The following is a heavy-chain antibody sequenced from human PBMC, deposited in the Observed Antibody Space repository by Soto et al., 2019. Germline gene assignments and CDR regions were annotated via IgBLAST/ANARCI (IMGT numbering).Heavy chain of an antibody. CDR1: GYTFTSYG. D-gene: IGHD6-13*01. CDR2: ISAYNGNT. J-gene: IGHJ6*02. V-gene: IGHV1-18*01. Sequence: ASVKVSCKASGYTFTSYGISWVRQAPGQGLEWMGWISAYNGNTNYAQKLQGRVTMTTDTSTSTAYMELRSLRSDDTAVYYCAREGYSSSSFPVYYYYGMDVWGQGTTVTVSS. CDR3: AREGYSSSSFPVYYYYGMDV.